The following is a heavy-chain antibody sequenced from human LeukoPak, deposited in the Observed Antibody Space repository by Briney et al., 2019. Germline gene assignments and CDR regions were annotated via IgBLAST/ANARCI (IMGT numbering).Heavy chain of an antibody. CDR1: GYTCTSYG. J-gene: IGHJ3*02. D-gene: IGHD3-10*01. CDR3: ARAHVLLWFGESDDAFDI. V-gene: IGHV1-18*01. CDR2: ISAYNGNT. Sequence: ASVKVSCKASGYTCTSYGISWVRQAPGQGLEWMGWISAYNGNTNYAQKLQGRVTMTTDTSTSTAYMELRSLRSDDTAVYYCARAHVLLWFGESDDAFDIWGQGTMVTVSS.